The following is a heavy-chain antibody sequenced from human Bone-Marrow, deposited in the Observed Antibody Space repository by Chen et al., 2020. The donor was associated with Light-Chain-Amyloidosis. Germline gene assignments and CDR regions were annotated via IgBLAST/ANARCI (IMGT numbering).Heavy chain of an antibody. V-gene: IGHV3-33*01. Sequence: QVQLVESGGGVVQPGESLRLSCVASGFTFSKYAMHWVRQAPGKGLEWLAVSWKDGNNDHVESGKGRFAFSRDNSKNTLNLQMNSLRAEDTAVYYCARDSIEGPTDFDHWGQGTLVTVSS. CDR3: ARDSIEGPTDFDH. J-gene: IGHJ4*02. D-gene: IGHD6-6*01. CDR2: SWKDGNN. CDR1: GFTFSKYA.